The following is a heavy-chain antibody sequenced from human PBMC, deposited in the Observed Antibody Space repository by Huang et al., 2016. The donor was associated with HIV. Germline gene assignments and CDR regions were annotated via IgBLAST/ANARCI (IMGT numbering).Heavy chain of an antibody. CDR3: ARDWSFGSSTSPAD. J-gene: IGHJ4*02. CDR2: INPKRGGT. CDR1: GYTFTDSN. D-gene: IGHD6-6*01. Sequence: QVQLVQSGAEVKNPGASVRVSCKASGYTFTDSNIHWVRQAPGQGLEWMGWINPKRGGTNYAQRVQGRVTMTRDTTISTVHMDLRRIQSDDTAVYFCARDWSFGSSTSPADWGQGTLVTVSS. V-gene: IGHV1-2*02.